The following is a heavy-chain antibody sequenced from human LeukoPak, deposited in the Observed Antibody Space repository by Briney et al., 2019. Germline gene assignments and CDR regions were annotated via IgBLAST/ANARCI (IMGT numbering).Heavy chain of an antibody. CDR2: ISSSGSTI. J-gene: IGHJ4*02. D-gene: IGHD1-26*01. CDR3: AREVGATSY. V-gene: IGHV3-48*03. Sequence: PGGSLRLSCAASGFTLSSYEMNWVRQAPGKGLEWVSYISSSGSTIYYADSVKGRFTISRDNAKNSLYLQMNSLRAEDTAVYYCAREVGATSYWGQGTLVTVSS. CDR1: GFTLSSYE.